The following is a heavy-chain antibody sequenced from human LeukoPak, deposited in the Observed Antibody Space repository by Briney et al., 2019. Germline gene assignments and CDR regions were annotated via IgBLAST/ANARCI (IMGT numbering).Heavy chain of an antibody. CDR1: GFTFSSYS. CDR3: ARDPRDCSSTSCYAGGYFDY. CDR2: ISSSSSYI. J-gene: IGHJ4*02. Sequence: GGSLRLSCAASGFTFSSYSMNWVRQAPGKGLEWVSSISSSSSYIYYADSVKGRFTISRDNAKNSLYLQMNSLRAEDTAVYYCARDPRDCSSTSCYAGGYFDYWGQGTLVTVSS. V-gene: IGHV3-21*01. D-gene: IGHD2-2*01.